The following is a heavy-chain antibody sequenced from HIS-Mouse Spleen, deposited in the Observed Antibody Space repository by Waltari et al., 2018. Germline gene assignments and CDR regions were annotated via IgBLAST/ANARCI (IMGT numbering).Heavy chain of an antibody. J-gene: IGHJ4*02. V-gene: IGHV2-70*15. D-gene: IGHD1-7*01. CDR1: GFSLSTSGMC. Sequence: QVTLRESGPALVKPTQTLTLTCTFSGFSLSTSGMCVSWIRQPPGKALEWLARIDWDDDKYYSTPLKTRLTISKDTSKNQVVLTMTNMDPVEKATYYCARIQAGKLELPFDYWGQGTLVTVSS. CDR2: IDWDDDK. CDR3: ARIQAGKLELPFDY.